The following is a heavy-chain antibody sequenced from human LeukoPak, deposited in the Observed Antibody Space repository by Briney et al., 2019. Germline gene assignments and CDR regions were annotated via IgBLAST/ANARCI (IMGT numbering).Heavy chain of an antibody. CDR2: SNSGHGNT. Sequence: ASVKVSCKASGYSLSSYSMNCVRQAPGQRLEWMGWSNSGHGNTKSSLELQGRLTIIRHTSASTAYMDLSSLRSEDVAVYYCARGLRDTIPYNYYYMDVWGKGTTVTVSS. CDR3: ARGLRDTIPYNYYYMDV. V-gene: IGHV1-3*02. D-gene: IGHD3-10*01. CDR1: GYSLSSYS. J-gene: IGHJ6*03.